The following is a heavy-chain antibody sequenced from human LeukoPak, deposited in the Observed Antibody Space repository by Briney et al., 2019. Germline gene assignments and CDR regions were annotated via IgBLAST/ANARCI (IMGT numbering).Heavy chain of an antibody. Sequence: WASVKVSCKASGYTFTGYYMHWVRQAPGQGLEWMGWINPNSGGTNYAQKFQGRVTMTRDTSISTAYMELSRLRSDDTAVYYCARVGGSGSYIDYYYYMDVWGKGTTVTISS. CDR1: GYTFTGYY. CDR2: INPNSGGT. V-gene: IGHV1-2*02. CDR3: ARVGGSGSYIDYYYYMDV. D-gene: IGHD3-10*01. J-gene: IGHJ6*03.